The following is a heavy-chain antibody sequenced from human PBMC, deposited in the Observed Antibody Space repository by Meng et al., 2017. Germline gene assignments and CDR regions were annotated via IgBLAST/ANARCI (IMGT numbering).Heavy chain of an antibody. D-gene: IGHD6-6*01. CDR3: ARRGIAARPFYY. V-gene: IGHV4-34*01. CDR2: INHSGST. J-gene: IGHJ4*02. Sequence: LSLWCVGRSQPSETLARTFAVYGGSFSGIYWSWIRQTPGKGLEWIGEINHSGSTNYNPSLKNRVTISVDTSKNQFSLKLSSVTAADTAVYYCARRGIAARPFYYWGQGTLVTVSS. CDR1: GGSFSGIY.